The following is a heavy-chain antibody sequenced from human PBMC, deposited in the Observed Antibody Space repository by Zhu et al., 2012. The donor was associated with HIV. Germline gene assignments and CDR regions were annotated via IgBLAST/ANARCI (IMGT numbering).Heavy chain of an antibody. CDR2: IYTSGST. CDR3: ARDEGGSSSWSATDAFDI. CDR1: GGSISSYY. V-gene: IGHV4-4*07. J-gene: IGHJ3*02. Sequence: QVHLQESGPGLVEPSETLSLTCTVSGGSISSYYWSWIRQPAGKGLEWIGRIYTSGSTNYNPSLKSRVTMSVDTSKNQFSLKLSSVTAADTAVYYCARDEGGSSSWSATDAFDIWGQGTMVTVSS. D-gene: IGHD6-13*01.